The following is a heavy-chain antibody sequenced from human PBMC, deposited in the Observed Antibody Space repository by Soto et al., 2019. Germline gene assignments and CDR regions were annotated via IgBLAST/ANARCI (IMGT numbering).Heavy chain of an antibody. CDR1: GGTFSSYA. CDR2: IIPIFGTA. J-gene: IGHJ6*02. V-gene: IGHV1-69*13. Sequence: GASVKVSCKASGGTFSSYAISWVRQAPGQGLEWMGGIIPIFGTANYAQKFQGRVTITADESTSTAYMELSSLRSEDTAVYYCARVPRITMVRGVIMPAPYGMDVWGQGTTVTVSS. D-gene: IGHD3-10*01. CDR3: ARVPRITMVRGVIMPAPYGMDV.